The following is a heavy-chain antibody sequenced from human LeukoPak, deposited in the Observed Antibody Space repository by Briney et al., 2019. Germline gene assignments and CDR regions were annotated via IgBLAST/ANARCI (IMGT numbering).Heavy chain of an antibody. CDR1: GGSISSYY. D-gene: IGHD6-13*01. Sequence: SETLSLTCTVSGGSISSYYWSWIRQPAGKGLEWIGRIYTSGSTNYNPSLKSRVTISVDTSQNHFSLKVTSMTAADTGVYYCTRSLPGAVGAADFWGQGTLVTVSS. V-gene: IGHV4-4*07. J-gene: IGHJ4*02. CDR3: TRSLPGAVGAADF. CDR2: IYTSGST.